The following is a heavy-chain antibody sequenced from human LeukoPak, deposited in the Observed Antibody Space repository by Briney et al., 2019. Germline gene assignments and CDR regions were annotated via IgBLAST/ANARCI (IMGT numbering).Heavy chain of an antibody. CDR1: GFTFSSYS. J-gene: IGHJ5*02. CDR2: ISSSSSYI. D-gene: IGHD2-8*01. V-gene: IGHV3-21*01. Sequence: GGSLRLSCAASGFTFSSYSMNWVRQAPGKGLEWVSSISSSSSYIYYADSVKGRFTISRDNAKNSLYLQMNSLRAEDTAVYYCARGDIVRSWFDPWGQGTLVTVSS. CDR3: ARGDIVRSWFDP.